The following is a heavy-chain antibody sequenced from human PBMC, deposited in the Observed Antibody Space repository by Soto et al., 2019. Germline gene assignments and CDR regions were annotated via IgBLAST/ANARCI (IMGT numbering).Heavy chain of an antibody. CDR2: IYHSGSS. Sequence: QLQLQESGSGLVKPSQTLSLTCAVSGGSISSGGYSWSWIRQPPGKGLEWIGYIYHSGSSYYHPPFKCRVTISVDRSKNQCSLKLSSVTAADTAVYYCARAGGLGAVAVDYWGQGTLVTVSS. D-gene: IGHD6-19*01. J-gene: IGHJ4*02. V-gene: IGHV4-30-2*01. CDR1: GGSISSGGYS. CDR3: ARAGGLGAVAVDY.